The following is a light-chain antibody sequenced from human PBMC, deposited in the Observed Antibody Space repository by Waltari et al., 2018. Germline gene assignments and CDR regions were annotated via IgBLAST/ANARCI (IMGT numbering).Light chain of an antibody. CDR1: QSVLYSSNNKNY. V-gene: IGKV4-1*01. CDR3: QHYYNPPYA. J-gene: IGKJ2*01. CDR2: WAS. Sequence: DIVMTQSPDSLAVSLGERATINCKSSQSVLYSSNNKNYLAWYQQKPGQPPKLLIYWASTRKSGVPDRFSGSGSGTDFTLTISSLQAEDVAVYYCQHYYNPPYAFGQGTKL.